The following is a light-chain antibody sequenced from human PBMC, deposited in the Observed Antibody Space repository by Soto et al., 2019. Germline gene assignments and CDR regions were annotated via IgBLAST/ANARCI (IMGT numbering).Light chain of an antibody. CDR3: QQRNIWPPVT. J-gene: IGKJ5*01. V-gene: IGKV3-15*01. CDR1: QSVSRN. Sequence: EIVMSQSPATLSVSPGERATLSCRASQSVSRNLAWYQQRPGQAPRLLISGASTRATGIPARFSGSGSGTDFTLTINSLEPEDFAVYYCQQRNIWPPVTFGQGTRLEIK. CDR2: GAS.